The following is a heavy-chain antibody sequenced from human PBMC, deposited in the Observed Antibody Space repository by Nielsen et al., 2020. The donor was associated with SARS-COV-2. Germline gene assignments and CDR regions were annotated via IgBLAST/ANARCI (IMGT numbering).Heavy chain of an antibody. CDR1: GFTVSSNY. V-gene: IGHV3-53*04. CDR3: ARESPDQLLPKVGFYYYYMDV. D-gene: IGHD2-2*01. Sequence: GESLKTSCAASGFTVSSNYMSWVHPAPGKGLEWVSVIYSGGSTYYADSVKGRFTISRHNSKNTLYLQMNSLRAEDTAVYYCARESPDQLLPKVGFYYYYMDVWGKGTTVTVSS. CDR2: IYSGGST. J-gene: IGHJ6*03.